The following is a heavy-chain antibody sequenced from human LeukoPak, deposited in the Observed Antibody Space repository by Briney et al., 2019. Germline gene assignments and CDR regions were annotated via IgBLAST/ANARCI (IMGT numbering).Heavy chain of an antibody. V-gene: IGHV3-23*01. D-gene: IGHD3-10*01. CDR2: ISRSGEST. J-gene: IGHJ4*02. CDR3: AKGRGYGSGSQTFDY. Sequence: PGGSLRLSCAASGFTFSGFAMSWIRQAPGKGLEWVSSISRSGESTFYADSVKGRFTISRDNSKNTLYLQMNSLRAEDTAVYYCAKGRGYGSGSQTFDYWGQGTLVTASS. CDR1: GFTFSGFA.